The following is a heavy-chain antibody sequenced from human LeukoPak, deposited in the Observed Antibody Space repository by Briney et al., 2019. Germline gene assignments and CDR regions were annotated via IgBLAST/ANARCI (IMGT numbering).Heavy chain of an antibody. J-gene: IGHJ6*03. D-gene: IGHD6-6*01. CDR1: GYSISSGYY. CDR2: IYHSGST. Sequence: SETLSLTCTVSGYSISSGYYWGWIRQPPGKGLEGIGSIYHSGSTYYNPSLKSRVTISVDTSKNQFSLKLSSVTTADTAVYSCARGDYSSSSYYYYYYMNVWGKGTTVTVSS. V-gene: IGHV4-38-2*02. CDR3: ARGDYSSSSYYYYYYMNV.